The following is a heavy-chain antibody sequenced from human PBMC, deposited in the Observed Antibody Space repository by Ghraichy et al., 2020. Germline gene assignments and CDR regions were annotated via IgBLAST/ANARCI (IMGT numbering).Heavy chain of an antibody. Sequence: GGSLRLSCAASGFTFSTYWMTWVRQAPGKGLEWVANIKEDGSEKYYVDSVKGRFTISRDNAKNSLYLQMNSLRAEDTAVYYCARRMDDSSGYYIHYWGQGTLVTVSP. CDR3: ARRMDDSSGYYIHY. V-gene: IGHV3-7*03. CDR2: IKEDGSEK. CDR1: GFTFSTYW. J-gene: IGHJ4*02. D-gene: IGHD3-22*01.